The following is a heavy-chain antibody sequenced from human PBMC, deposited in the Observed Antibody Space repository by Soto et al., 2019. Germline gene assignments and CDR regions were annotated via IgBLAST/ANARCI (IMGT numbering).Heavy chain of an antibody. CDR2: INPSGGST. J-gene: IGHJ4*02. Sequence: QVQLVQSGAEVKKPGASVKVSCKASGYTFTSYYMHWVRQAPGQGLEWMGIINPSGGSTSYAQKVQGRVTMTRDTSTSTVYMELSSLRSEDTAVYYCARFLPEGYFDYWRQGTLVTVSS. CDR3: ARFLPEGYFDY. CDR1: GYTFTSYY. V-gene: IGHV1-46*01.